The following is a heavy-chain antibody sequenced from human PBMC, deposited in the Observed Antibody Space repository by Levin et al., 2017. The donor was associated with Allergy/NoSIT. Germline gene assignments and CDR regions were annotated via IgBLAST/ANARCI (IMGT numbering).Heavy chain of an antibody. D-gene: IGHD2-15*01. V-gene: IGHV3-48*03. CDR1: GFTFSSYE. Sequence: GGSLRLSCAASGFTFSSYEMNWVRQAPGKGLEWVSYISSSGSTIYYADSVKGRFTISRDNAKNSLYLQMNSLRAEDTAVYYCARDLYSYAFDIWGQGTMVTVSS. J-gene: IGHJ3*02. CDR3: ARDLYSYAFDI. CDR2: ISSSGSTI.